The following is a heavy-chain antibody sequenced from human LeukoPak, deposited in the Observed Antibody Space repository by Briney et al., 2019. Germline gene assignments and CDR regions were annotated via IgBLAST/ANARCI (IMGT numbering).Heavy chain of an antibody. CDR2: IYHSGST. CDR3: ARDVRGYCSSTSCYQYYYYYYGMDV. Sequence: SETLSLTCTVSGYSISSGYYWGWIRQPPGKGLEWIGSIYHSGSTYYNPSLKSRVTISVDTSKNQFSLKLSSVTAADTAVYYCARDVRGYCSSTSCYQYYYYYYGMDVWGQGTTVTVSS. J-gene: IGHJ6*02. D-gene: IGHD2-2*01. V-gene: IGHV4-38-2*02. CDR1: GYSISSGYY.